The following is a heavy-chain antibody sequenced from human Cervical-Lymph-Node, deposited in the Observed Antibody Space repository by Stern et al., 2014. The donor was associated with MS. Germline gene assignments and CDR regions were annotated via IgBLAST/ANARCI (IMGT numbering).Heavy chain of an antibody. CDR3: ATLGTVNSAEGMFDP. CDR2: IHSSSNKI. V-gene: IGHV3-48*01. J-gene: IGHJ5*02. CDR1: GFTFSDYS. Sequence: EVQLVESGGGLVQPGGSLRLSCEAFGFTFSDYSINWVRQAPGKGLEWVSYIHSSSNKIYYADSVKGRFTISRDNAKNSLFLQMNSLRAEDTAVYHCATLGTVNSAEGMFDPWGQGTLVIVSS. D-gene: IGHD1-26*01.